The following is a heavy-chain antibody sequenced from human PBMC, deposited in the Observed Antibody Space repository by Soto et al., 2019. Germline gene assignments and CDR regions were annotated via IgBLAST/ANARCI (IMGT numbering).Heavy chain of an antibody. J-gene: IGHJ4*02. V-gene: IGHV4-59*01. D-gene: IGHD2-2*01. CDR1: GGSISSYY. CDR2: IYYSGST. CDR3: ASWEERVAMPSGY. Sequence: QVQLQESGPGLLKPSETLALTCTDSGGSISSYYWSWIRQPPGKGLEWIGYIYYSGSTNYNPSLMRRVTISVDTSKNQFSLKLSSVTAADTAVYYCASWEERVAMPSGYWGQGTLVTVSS.